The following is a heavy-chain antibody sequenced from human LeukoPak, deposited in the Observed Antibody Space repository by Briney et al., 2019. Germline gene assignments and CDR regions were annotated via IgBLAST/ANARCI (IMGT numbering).Heavy chain of an antibody. CDR1: RFTFSSYA. CDR3: AKASSGWDFDY. Sequence: PGGSLRPSCAASRFTFSSYAMSWVRQAPGKGLEWVSAISGSGGSTYYADSVKGRFTISRDNSKNALYLQMNSLRAEDTAVYYCAKASSGWDFDYWGQGTLVTVSS. V-gene: IGHV3-23*01. J-gene: IGHJ4*02. CDR2: ISGSGGST. D-gene: IGHD6-19*01.